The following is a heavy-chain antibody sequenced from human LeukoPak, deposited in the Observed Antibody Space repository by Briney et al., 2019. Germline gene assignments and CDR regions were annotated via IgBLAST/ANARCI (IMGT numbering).Heavy chain of an antibody. J-gene: IGHJ4*02. CDR3: ASYVYRRIYYFDY. Sequence: SETLSLTCSVSGYSIRSGYHWAWIRQSPGKGLEWLGSIYQSGSTYDNPSLKSRVTISVDTSKNQFSLKLSSVTAADTAVYYCASYVYRRIYYFDYWGQGTLVTVSS. D-gene: IGHD3-16*01. CDR2: IYQSGST. CDR1: GYSIRSGYH. V-gene: IGHV4-38-2*01.